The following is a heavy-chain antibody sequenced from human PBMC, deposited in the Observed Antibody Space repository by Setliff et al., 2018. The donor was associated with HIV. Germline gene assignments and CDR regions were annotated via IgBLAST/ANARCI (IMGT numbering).Heavy chain of an antibody. Sequence: VKVSCKVSGYTFSDYYMHWVQQAPGKGLEWMGLVDPEGGKTIYAENFQGRVTITADTSTDTTYMKLSSPRSEDTAVYYCATGRIPGIPAVIVYWGQGTLVTVSS. V-gene: IGHV1-69-2*01. CDR2: VDPEGGKT. D-gene: IGHD6-13*01. CDR3: ATGRIPGIPAVIVY. J-gene: IGHJ4*02. CDR1: GYTFSDYY.